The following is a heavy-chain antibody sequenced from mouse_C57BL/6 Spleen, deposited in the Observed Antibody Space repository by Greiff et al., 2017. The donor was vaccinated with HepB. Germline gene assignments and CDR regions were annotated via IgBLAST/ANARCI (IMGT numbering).Heavy chain of an antibody. J-gene: IGHJ1*03. Sequence: EVQLQQSGPELVKPGASVKISCKASGYSFTGYYMNWVKQSPEKSLEWIGEINPSTGGTTYNQKFKAKATLTVDKSSSTAYMQLKSLTSEDSAVYYCARGYRYFDVWGTGTTVTVSS. CDR2: INPSTGGT. V-gene: IGHV1-42*01. CDR3: ARGYRYFDV. CDR1: GYSFTGYY.